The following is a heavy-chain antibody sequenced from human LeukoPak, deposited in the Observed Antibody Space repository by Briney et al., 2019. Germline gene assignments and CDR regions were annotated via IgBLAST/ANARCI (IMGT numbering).Heavy chain of an antibody. CDR2: INPNSGGT. Sequence: GASVKVSCKASGYTFTGYYMHWVRQAPGQGLEWMGWINPNSGGTNYAQKFQGRVTMTRDTSISTAYMELSRLRSDDTAVYYCARDALYNWNYMGSWFDPWGQGTLVTVSS. CDR1: GYTFTGYY. V-gene: IGHV1-2*02. CDR3: ARDALYNWNYMGSWFDP. J-gene: IGHJ5*02. D-gene: IGHD1-7*01.